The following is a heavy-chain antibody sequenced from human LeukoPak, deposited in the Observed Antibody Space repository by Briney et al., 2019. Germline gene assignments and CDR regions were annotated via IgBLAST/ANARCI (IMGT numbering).Heavy chain of an antibody. CDR3: ARDRYITMVMDV. V-gene: IGHV3-21*01. CDR1: GFTFSSYN. Sequence: GGSLRLSCAASGFTFSSYNMNWVRQAPGKGLEWVSSISSSSSYIYYADSVKGRFTISRDNAKNSLYLQMNSLRAEDTAVYYCARDRYITMVMDVWGQGTTVTVSS. D-gene: IGHD3-10*01. J-gene: IGHJ6*02. CDR2: ISSSSSYI.